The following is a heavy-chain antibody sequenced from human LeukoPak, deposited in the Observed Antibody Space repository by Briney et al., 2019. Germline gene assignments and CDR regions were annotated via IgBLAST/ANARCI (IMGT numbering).Heavy chain of an antibody. Sequence: GASVKVSCKASGGTFSSYAISWVRQAPGQGLAWMGRIIPILGIANYAQRFQGRVTITADKSTSTAYMELSSLRSEDTAVYYCARPRYCSSTSCYGLDYWGQGTLVTVSS. CDR3: ARPRYCSSTSCYGLDY. V-gene: IGHV1-69*04. CDR1: GGTFSSYA. CDR2: IIPILGIA. D-gene: IGHD2-2*01. J-gene: IGHJ4*02.